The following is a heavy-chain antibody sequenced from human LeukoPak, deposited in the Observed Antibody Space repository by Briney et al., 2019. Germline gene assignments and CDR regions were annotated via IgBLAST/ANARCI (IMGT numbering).Heavy chain of an antibody. J-gene: IGHJ4*02. Sequence: PGGSLRLSCPASGFTFNSYGMFWVRQAPGEGLEWVAFIWPDGSNKLYGDSVKGRFTISRDNSKNTVYLQMNSLRAEDTAVYYCARDYCSTTSCLESWGQGTLVTVSS. CDR3: ARDYCSTTSCLES. CDR2: IWPDGSNK. D-gene: IGHD2-2*01. CDR1: GFTFNSYG. V-gene: IGHV3-33*01.